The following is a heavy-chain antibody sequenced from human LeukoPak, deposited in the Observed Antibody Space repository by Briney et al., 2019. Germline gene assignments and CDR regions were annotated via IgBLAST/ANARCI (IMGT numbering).Heavy chain of an antibody. Sequence: SETLSLTCTVSGGSISSYYWSWIRQPPGPGLASLGSIYYSGSTNYNPSLKSRVTISVDTSKNQFSLKLSSVTAADTAVYYCARESLDYVWGSYRQIDYWGQGTLVTVSS. V-gene: IGHV4-59*01. CDR3: ARESLDYVWGSYRQIDY. CDR1: GGSISSYY. CDR2: IYYSGST. D-gene: IGHD3-16*02. J-gene: IGHJ4*02.